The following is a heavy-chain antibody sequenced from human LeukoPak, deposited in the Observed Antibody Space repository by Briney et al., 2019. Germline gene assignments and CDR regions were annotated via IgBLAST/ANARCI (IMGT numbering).Heavy chain of an antibody. CDR1: GFTFSSFG. D-gene: IGHD4-17*01. CDR3: ARYGALDY. V-gene: IGHV3-7*04. J-gene: IGHJ4*02. Sequence: GGSLRLSCVASGFTFSSFGMSWVRQAPGKGLQWVANINQDGSEKYYVDSVKGRFTISRDNAKNSLYLQMKSLRTEDTAVYYCARYGALDYWGQGTLVTVSS. CDR2: INQDGSEK.